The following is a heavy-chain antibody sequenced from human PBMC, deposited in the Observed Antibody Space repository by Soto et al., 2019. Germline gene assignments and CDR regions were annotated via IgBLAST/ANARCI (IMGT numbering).Heavy chain of an antibody. V-gene: IGHV3-7*05. Sequence: PGGSLRLSCAASGFTFSSYWMSWVRQAPGKGLEWVANIKQDGSEKYYVDSVKGRFTISRDNAKNSLYLQMNSLRAEDTAVYYCARSERGPLRWLQLGNFDYWGQGTLVTVSS. CDR2: IKQDGSEK. CDR3: ARSERGPLRWLQLGNFDY. CDR1: GFTFSSYW. J-gene: IGHJ4*02. D-gene: IGHD5-12*01.